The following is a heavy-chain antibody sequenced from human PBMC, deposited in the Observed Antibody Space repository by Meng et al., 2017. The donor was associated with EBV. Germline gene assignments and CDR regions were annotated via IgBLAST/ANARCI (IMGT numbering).Heavy chain of an antibody. CDR1: GGSISSSNW. V-gene: IGHV4-4*02. CDR3: ARRSLDYYDSSGFDY. D-gene: IGHD3-22*01. J-gene: IGHJ4*02. CDR2: IYHSGST. Sequence: QVRLQGSGPGLVKPSGTLSFTWAVSGGSISSSNWWSWVRQPPGKGLEWIGEIYHSGSTNYNPSLKSRVTISVDKSKNQFSLKLSSVTAADTAVYYCARRSLDYYDSSGFDYWGQGTLVTVSS.